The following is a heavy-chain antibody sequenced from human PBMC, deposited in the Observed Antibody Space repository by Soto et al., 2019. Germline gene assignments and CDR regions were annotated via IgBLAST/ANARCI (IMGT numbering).Heavy chain of an antibody. Sequence: GTSVKVSCKASGYTFTSYDINWVRQATGQGLEWMGWMNTNSGNTGYAQKFQGRVTMTRNTSISTAYMELSSLRSEDTAVYYCARADPDAFDIWGQGTMVTVSS. J-gene: IGHJ3*02. CDR3: ARADPDAFDI. CDR2: MNTNSGNT. CDR1: GYTFTSYD. V-gene: IGHV1-8*01.